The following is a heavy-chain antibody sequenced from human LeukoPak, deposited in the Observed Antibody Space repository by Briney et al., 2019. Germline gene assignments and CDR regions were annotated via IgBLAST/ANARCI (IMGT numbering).Heavy chain of an antibody. CDR3: ARGRGSGHKEPWFDP. CDR1: VYTFTTYD. CDR2: MNPNSVNT. D-gene: IGHD6-19*01. Sequence: ASVKVSCKSSVYTFTTYDINWVRQATGQGREWMGWMNPNSVNTGYTQKFHGRVTITRNTSTSTAYMELSSLRSEETAVYYCARGRGSGHKEPWFDPWGQGTLVTVSS. J-gene: IGHJ5*02. V-gene: IGHV1-8*01.